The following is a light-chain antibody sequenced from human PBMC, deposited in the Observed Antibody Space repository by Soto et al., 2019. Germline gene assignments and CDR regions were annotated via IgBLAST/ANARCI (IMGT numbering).Light chain of an antibody. V-gene: IGLV2-14*01. CDR3: SSYTTISTLEV. Sequence: QSVLTQPASVSGSPGQSITTSCTETSSDVGGYNYVSWYHQHPGKAPNLMIYEVSNRPSGVSNRFSGSKSGNTASLTISGLQAEDEADYYCSSYTTISTLEVFGGGTKLTVL. CDR1: SSDVGGYNY. J-gene: IGLJ3*02. CDR2: EVS.